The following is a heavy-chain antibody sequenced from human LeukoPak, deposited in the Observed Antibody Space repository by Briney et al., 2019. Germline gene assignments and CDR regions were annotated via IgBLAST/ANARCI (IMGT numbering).Heavy chain of an antibody. V-gene: IGHV3-53*01. J-gene: IGHJ6*02. Sequence: GGSLRLSCAASGFTVSSNYMSWFRQAPGKGLEWVSVIYSGGSTYYADSVKGRFTISRDNSKNTLYLQMNSLRAEDTAVYYCARERPYGDYVYYGMDVWGQGTTVTVSS. CDR2: IYSGGST. CDR3: ARERPYGDYVYYGMDV. D-gene: IGHD4-17*01. CDR1: GFTVSSNY.